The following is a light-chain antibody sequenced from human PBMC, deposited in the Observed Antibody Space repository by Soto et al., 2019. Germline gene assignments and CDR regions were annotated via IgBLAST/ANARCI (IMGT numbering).Light chain of an antibody. V-gene: IGKV3-20*01. CDR1: QSVSSLY. Sequence: EILLTQSPGTLSLYPAERATLSCRASQSVSSLYLAWYQQKPGQAPRLLIYGASSRATGIPDRFSGSGSGTDFTLTISRLEPEDFAVYYCQQDDNSAWTFGHGTKVDIK. J-gene: IGKJ1*01. CDR2: GAS. CDR3: QQDDNSAWT.